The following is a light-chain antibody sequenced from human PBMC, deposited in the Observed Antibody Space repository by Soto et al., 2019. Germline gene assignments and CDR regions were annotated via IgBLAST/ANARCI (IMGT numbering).Light chain of an antibody. CDR1: QGIRSY. V-gene: IGKV1-9*01. CDR2: AAS. Sequence: DIQLTQSPSFLSASVGDRVTITCRASQGIRSYLAWYQQKPGKAPKLLIYAASALQSGVPSRFSGSGFETELTLTISRLEPEDFATYYCQQLNSYPLFTFGPGTKVDIK. J-gene: IGKJ3*01. CDR3: QQLNSYPLFT.